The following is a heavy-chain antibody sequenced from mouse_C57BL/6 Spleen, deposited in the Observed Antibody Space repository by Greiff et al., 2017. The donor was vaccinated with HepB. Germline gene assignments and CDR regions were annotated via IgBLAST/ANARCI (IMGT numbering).Heavy chain of an antibody. V-gene: IGHV1-15*01. Sequence: VQLQQSGAELVRPGASVTLSCKASGYTFTDYEMHWVKQTPVHGLEWIGAIDPETGGTAYNQKFKGKAILTADKSSSTAYMELRSLTSEDSAVYYCTRSPYYYGSHWYFDVWGTETTVTVSS. J-gene: IGHJ1*03. D-gene: IGHD1-1*01. CDR3: TRSPYYYGSHWYFDV. CDR1: GYTFTDYE. CDR2: IDPETGGT.